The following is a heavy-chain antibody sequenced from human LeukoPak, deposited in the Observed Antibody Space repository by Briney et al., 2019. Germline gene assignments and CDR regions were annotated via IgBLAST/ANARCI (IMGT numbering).Heavy chain of an antibody. Sequence: SVKVSCKASGYTFTSYGISWVRQAPGQGLEWMGRIIPILGIANYAQKFQGRATITADKSTSTAYMELSSLRSEDTAVYYCARRGDYINWFDPWGQGTLVTVSS. D-gene: IGHD4-17*01. V-gene: IGHV1-69*04. CDR3: ARRGDYINWFDP. J-gene: IGHJ5*02. CDR2: IIPILGIA. CDR1: GYTFTSYG.